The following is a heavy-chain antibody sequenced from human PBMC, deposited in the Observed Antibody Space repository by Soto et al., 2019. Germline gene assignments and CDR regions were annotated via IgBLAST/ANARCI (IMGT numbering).Heavy chain of an antibody. V-gene: IGHV1-18*01. Sequence: ASLKVYCKASGYTYTSYGISWVRQANGQGLEWMGWISAYNGNTNYAQKLQGRVTMTTDTSTSTAYMELRSLRSDDTAVYYCGRRSYYDFWSGYYTLDYWGQGTLVTVSS. CDR1: GYTYTSYG. D-gene: IGHD3-3*01. CDR3: GRRSYYDFWSGYYTLDY. J-gene: IGHJ4*02. CDR2: ISAYNGNT.